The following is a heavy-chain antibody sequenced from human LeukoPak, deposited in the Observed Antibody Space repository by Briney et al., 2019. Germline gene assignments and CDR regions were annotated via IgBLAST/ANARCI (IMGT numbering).Heavy chain of an antibody. Sequence: GGSLRLSCAASGFTFSTYGMHWVRQAPGKGLEWVAVISSDGGTKYYADSVKGRFTISRDNSKNTLYLQMNSLRAEDTAVYYCAKELSAYYFFDSWGQGTPVTVSS. CDR1: GFTFSTYG. CDR2: ISSDGGTK. J-gene: IGHJ4*02. CDR3: AKELSAYYFFDS. D-gene: IGHD1-26*01. V-gene: IGHV3-30*18.